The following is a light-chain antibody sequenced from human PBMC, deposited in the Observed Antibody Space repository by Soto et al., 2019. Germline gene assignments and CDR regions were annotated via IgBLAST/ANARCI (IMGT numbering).Light chain of an antibody. CDR2: DVN. V-gene: IGLV2-8*01. CDR3: CSYVGVSYV. J-gene: IGLJ1*01. Sequence: QSALTQPPSASGSPGQSVTISCTGTSSDVGGYNYVSWYRQYPGKAPKLMIYDVNERPSGVPDRFSGSKSGNTASLIISGLQADDEGDYFCCSYVGVSYVFCTGTKLTVL. CDR1: SSDVGGYNY.